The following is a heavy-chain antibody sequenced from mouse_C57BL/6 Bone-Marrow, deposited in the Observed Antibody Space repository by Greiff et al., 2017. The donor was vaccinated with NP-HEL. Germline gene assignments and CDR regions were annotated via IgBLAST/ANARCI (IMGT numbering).Heavy chain of an antibody. CDR2: IDPETGGT. CDR3: TPGGGNYGGY. V-gene: IGHV1-15*01. J-gene: IGHJ2*01. D-gene: IGHD2-1*01. Sequence: QVQLKESGAELVRPGASVTLSCKASGYTFTDYEMHWVKQTPVHGLEWIGAIDPETGGTAYNQKFKGKAILTADKSSSTAYMELRSLTSEDSAVYYCTPGGGNYGGYWGQGTTLTVSS. CDR1: GYTFTDYE.